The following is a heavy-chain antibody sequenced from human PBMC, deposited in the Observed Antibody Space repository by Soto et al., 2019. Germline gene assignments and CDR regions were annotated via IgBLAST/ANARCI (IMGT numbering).Heavy chain of an antibody. CDR3: AKEMVAASFLETSPYNL. V-gene: IGHV3-23*01. CDR2: IDGSGGDT. CDR1: GVAVRRKK. J-gene: IGHJ5*02. Sequence: GSRREKGEVSGVAVRRKKKKRVRQAPGTGLEWVSVIDGSGGDTSFADSAKVRFSISRDKSKKMLYLHMNSLRAEDTATYYCAKEMVAASFLETSPYNLSGHGPLVTVYS. D-gene: IGHD2-15*01.